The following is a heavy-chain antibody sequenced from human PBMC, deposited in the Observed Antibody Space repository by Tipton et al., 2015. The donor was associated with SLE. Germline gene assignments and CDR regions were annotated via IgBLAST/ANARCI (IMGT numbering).Heavy chain of an antibody. J-gene: IGHJ4*02. CDR2: FDYSGST. V-gene: IGHV4-59*01. CDR3: ERDDDNGFDY. Sequence: TLSLTCIVSGGSISSDYWSWIRQPPGKGLEWIGYFDYSGSTNYNPSLKSRVTISADTSKNQFSLNLNSVTAADTAVYYCERDDDNGFDYWGQGTLVTVSS. CDR1: GGSISSDY. D-gene: IGHD2-8*01.